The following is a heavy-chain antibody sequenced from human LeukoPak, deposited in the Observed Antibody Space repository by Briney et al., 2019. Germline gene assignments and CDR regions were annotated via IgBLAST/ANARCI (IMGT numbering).Heavy chain of an antibody. CDR2: ISYDGSNK. D-gene: IGHD1-1*01. CDR1: GFTFSSYG. V-gene: IGHV3-30*18. CDR3: AKGVDNLFDY. J-gene: IGHJ4*02. Sequence: GGSLRLSCAASGFTFSSYGMHRVRQAPGKGLEWVAVISYDGSNKYYADSVKGRFTISRDNSKNTLYLQMNSLRAEDTAVYYCAKGVDNLFDYWGQGTLVTVSS.